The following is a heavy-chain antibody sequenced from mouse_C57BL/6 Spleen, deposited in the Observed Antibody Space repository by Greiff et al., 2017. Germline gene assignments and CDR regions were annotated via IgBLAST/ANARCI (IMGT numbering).Heavy chain of an antibody. J-gene: IGHJ2*01. D-gene: IGHD1-1*01. Sequence: EVKLMESGGGLVKPGGSLKLSCAASGFTFSDYGMHWVRQAPEKGLEWVAYISSGSSTIYYADTVKGRFTISRDNAKNTLFLQMTSLRSEDTAMYYCAREIGYYGSSVYYFGHWGQGTTLTVSS. CDR1: GFTFSDYG. CDR2: ISSGSSTI. V-gene: IGHV5-17*01. CDR3: AREIGYYGSSVYYFGH.